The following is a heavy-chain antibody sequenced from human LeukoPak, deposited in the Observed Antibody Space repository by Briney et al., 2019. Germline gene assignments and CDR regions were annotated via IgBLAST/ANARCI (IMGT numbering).Heavy chain of an antibody. J-gene: IGHJ3*02. CDR1: GFSLSTSGMC. CDR2: IDWDDDK. D-gene: IGHD6-19*01. CDR3: ARMDSSGWYKISAFDI. V-gene: IGHV2-70*11. Sequence: SGPTLVNPTQTFTLTCTFSGFSLSTSGMCVSWIRQPPGKALEWLARIDWDDDKYYSTSLKTRLTISKDTSKNQVVLTMTNMDPVDTATYYCARMDSSGWYKISAFDIWGQGTMVTVSS.